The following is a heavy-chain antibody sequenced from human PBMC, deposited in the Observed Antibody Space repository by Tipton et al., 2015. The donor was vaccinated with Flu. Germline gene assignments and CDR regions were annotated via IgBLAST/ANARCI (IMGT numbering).Heavy chain of an antibody. CDR2: INQDGSQK. CDR1: GFTFSSYW. CDR3: ATDVRFGIFDY. J-gene: IGHJ4*02. V-gene: IGHV3-7*01. D-gene: IGHD3-10*01. Sequence: SLRLSCAASGFTFSSYWMSWVRRAPGKGLEWVANINQDGSQKHYVDSVKGRFTISRDNAENSLYLQMNSLRAEDTAVYYCATDVRFGIFDYWGQGNLVTVSS.